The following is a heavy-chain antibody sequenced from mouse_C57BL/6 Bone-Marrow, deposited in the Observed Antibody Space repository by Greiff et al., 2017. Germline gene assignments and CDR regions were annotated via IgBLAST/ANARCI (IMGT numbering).Heavy chain of an antibody. CDR3: ARGGGNYLYAMDY. J-gene: IGHJ4*01. CDR1: GYTFTSYW. CDR2: IYPSDSAT. D-gene: IGHD2-1*01. V-gene: IGHV1-61*01. Sequence: QVQLQQPGAELVRPGSSVTLSCKASGYTFTSYWLDWVKQRPGQGLEWIGNIYPSDSATHYNQKFKDKATLTVDKASSTAYMQLSSLTSDDSAVYYCARGGGNYLYAMDYWGQGTAVTVSS.